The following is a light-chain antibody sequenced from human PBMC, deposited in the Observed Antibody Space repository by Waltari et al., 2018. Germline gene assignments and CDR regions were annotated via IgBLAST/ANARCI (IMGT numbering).Light chain of an antibody. V-gene: IGKV3-20*01. CDR1: QSVGRA. J-gene: IGKJ1*01. Sequence: EIVLTQSPGTLSLSPGERSTLSCRASQSVGRALAWYQQNTGQSPRLLIDGAYNRATGIPDRFSGSGSGTDFSLIISRLEPEDFSVYYCQHYVSLPVTFGQGTKVEIK. CDR3: QHYVSLPVT. CDR2: GAY.